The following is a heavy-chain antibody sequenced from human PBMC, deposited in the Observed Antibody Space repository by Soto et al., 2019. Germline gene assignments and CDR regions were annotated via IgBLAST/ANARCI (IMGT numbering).Heavy chain of an antibody. CDR3: ARGGKERFRGSGMDV. J-gene: IGHJ6*02. CDR1: GGRFSTYA. D-gene: IGHD1-1*01. Sequence: QVQLVQSGAEVRKPGSSVRVSCKASGGRFSTYAFNWMRQAPGQGLEWLGGIITFFGAAMYAQKFQGRVTMTAYELTTTAYMELSGLRSEDTAVYYCARGGKERFRGSGMDVWGQGTTVTVSS. V-gene: IGHV1-69*01. CDR2: IITFFGAA.